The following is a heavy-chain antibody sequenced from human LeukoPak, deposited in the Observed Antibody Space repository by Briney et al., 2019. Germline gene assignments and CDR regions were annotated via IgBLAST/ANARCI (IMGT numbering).Heavy chain of an antibody. Sequence: GGSLRRSCAASGFTFSSYSMNWVRQAPGKGLEWVSSISSSSSYLYYTDSVKGRFTISRDNAKNSLYLQMNSLRAEDTAVYYCARDERANYYDSSGHHWGQGTLVTVSS. V-gene: IGHV3-21*01. D-gene: IGHD3-22*01. J-gene: IGHJ5*02. CDR3: ARDERANYYDSSGHH. CDR1: GFTFSSYS. CDR2: ISSSSSYL.